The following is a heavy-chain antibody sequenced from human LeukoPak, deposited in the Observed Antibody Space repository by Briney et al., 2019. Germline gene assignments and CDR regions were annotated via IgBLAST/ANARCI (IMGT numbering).Heavy chain of an antibody. D-gene: IGHD6-13*01. CDR2: IYTSGST. J-gene: IGHJ4*02. CDR1: GLSISSYY. Sequence: SETLSLTCTVSGLSISSYYWSWIRQPAGKGLEWIGRIYTSGSTNYNPSLKSRVTMSVDTSKNQFSLKLSSVTAADTAVYYCARDLPGIAAAGFDYWGQGTLVTVSS. CDR3: ARDLPGIAAAGFDY. V-gene: IGHV4-4*07.